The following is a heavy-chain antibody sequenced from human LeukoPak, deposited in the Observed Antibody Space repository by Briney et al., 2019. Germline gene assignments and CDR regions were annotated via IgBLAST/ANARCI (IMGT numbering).Heavy chain of an antibody. D-gene: IGHD3-22*01. J-gene: IGHJ4*02. CDR3: AREQYYYDSSGYPCFDY. Sequence: GRSLRLSCAASGYTFTGYYMHWVRQAPGQGLEWMGWINPNSGGTNYAQKFQGRVTMTRDTSISTAYMELSRLRSDDTAVYYCAREQYYYDSSGYPCFDYWGQGTLVTVSS. V-gene: IGHV1-2*02. CDR2: INPNSGGT. CDR1: GYTFTGYY.